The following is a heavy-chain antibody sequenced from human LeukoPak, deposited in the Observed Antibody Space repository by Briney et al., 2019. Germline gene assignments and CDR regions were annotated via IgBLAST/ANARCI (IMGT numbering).Heavy chain of an antibody. D-gene: IGHD6-19*01. CDR1: GFTVSSNY. V-gene: IGHV3-21*01. CDR2: ISSSSSYI. Sequence: GGSLRLSCAASGFTVSSNYMSWVRQAPGKGLEWVSSISSSSSYIYYADSVKGRFTISRDNAKNSLYLQMNSLRAEDTAVYYCARDTFIAVAAYWGQGTLVTVSS. CDR3: ARDTFIAVAAY. J-gene: IGHJ4*02.